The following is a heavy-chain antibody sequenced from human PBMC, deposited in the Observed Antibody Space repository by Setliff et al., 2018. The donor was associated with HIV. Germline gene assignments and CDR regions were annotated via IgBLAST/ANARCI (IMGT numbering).Heavy chain of an antibody. CDR3: ATYADRESNRFDP. Sequence: SETLSLTCAVSGYSITGGYFWGWIRQPPGKGLEWIGSLYYSGSTYYNPSLKSRVTISVDTSKNQFSLKVSSVTAADTAVYYCATYADRESNRFDPWGQGILVTVSS. D-gene: IGHD3-10*01. CDR2: LYYSGST. V-gene: IGHV4-38-2*01. J-gene: IGHJ5*02. CDR1: GYSITGGYF.